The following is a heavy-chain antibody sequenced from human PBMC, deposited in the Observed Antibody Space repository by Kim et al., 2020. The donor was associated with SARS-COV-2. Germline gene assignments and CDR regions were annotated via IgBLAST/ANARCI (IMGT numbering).Heavy chain of an antibody. CDR1: GGSIGSNNYY. CDR3: ARPVRGARHDAFAI. J-gene: IGHJ3*02. CDR2: VHDSGVT. D-gene: IGHD3-10*02. Sequence: SETLSLTCTVSGGSIGSNNYYWGWIRQPPGKTLEWIGSVHDSGVTDYSPSLKSRVTISLDTPNNHFSLKLTSVTAADTAVYYCARPVRGARHDAFAIWGQGTVVTVSS. V-gene: IGHV4-39*02.